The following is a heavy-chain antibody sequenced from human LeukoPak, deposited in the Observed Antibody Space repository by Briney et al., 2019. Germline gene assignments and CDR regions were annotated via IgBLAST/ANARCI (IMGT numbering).Heavy chain of an antibody. CDR2: NSGST. CDR1: VGSIGSYF. CDR3: ARGRGYGGNYLRAFDI. V-gene: IGHV4-59*08. J-gene: IGHJ3*02. Sequence: SETLSLTCTVSVGSIGSYFCSWIRQPPGKGLEWIGYNSGSTIYNPSLKNRANISVEKSKNQLSLKLSSVTAADTAMYFCARGRGYGGNYLRAFDIWGQGTRVTVSS. D-gene: IGHD1-26*01.